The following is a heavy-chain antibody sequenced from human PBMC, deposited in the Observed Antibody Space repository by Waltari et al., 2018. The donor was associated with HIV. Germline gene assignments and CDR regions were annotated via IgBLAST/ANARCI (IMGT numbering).Heavy chain of an antibody. J-gene: IGHJ4*02. CDR1: GLSGGGHD. CDR2: IYRSGDA. D-gene: IGHD3-3*02. CDR3: ARVRSIMGRFLGFDY. Sequence: EVQLVETGGGLILRGGSLRLYCASHGLSGGGHDRNWVRQAPGKGVEGVSVIYRSGDAYYADFVKGRFTISRDNSKNTLYLQMNSLRAEDTAVYYCARVRSIMGRFLGFDYWGQGTLVTVSS. V-gene: IGHV3-53*02.